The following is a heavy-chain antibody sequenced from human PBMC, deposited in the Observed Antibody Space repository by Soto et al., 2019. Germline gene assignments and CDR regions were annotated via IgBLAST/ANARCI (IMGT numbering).Heavy chain of an antibody. CDR3: ARVSRYYYDSSGQNFDY. CDR1: GFTFSDYY. V-gene: IGHV3-11*06. CDR2: ISSSSSYT. J-gene: IGHJ4*02. D-gene: IGHD3-22*01. Sequence: PGGSLRLSCAASGFTFSDYYMSWIRQAPGKGLEWVSYISSSSSYTNYADSVKGRFTISRDNAKNSLYLQMNSLRAEDTAVYYCARVSRYYYDSSGQNFDYWGQGTLVTVSS.